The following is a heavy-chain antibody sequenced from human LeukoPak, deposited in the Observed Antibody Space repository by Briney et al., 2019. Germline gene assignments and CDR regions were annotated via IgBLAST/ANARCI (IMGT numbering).Heavy chain of an antibody. D-gene: IGHD6-6*01. J-gene: IGHJ4*02. CDR3: AREGGYSSSSNDY. CDR1: GFTFSSYW. CDR2: IKRDGSEK. Sequence: GGSLRLSCAASGFTFSSYWMSWVRRAPGKGLEWVANIKRDGSEKYYVDSVKGRFTISRDNAKNSLYLQMNSLRAEDTAVYYCAREGGYSSSSNDYWGQGTLVTVSS. V-gene: IGHV3-7*01.